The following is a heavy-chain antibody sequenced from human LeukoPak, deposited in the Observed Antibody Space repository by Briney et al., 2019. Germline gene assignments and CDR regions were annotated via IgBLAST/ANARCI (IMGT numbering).Heavy chain of an antibody. CDR1: AFTLSIYS. V-gene: IGHV3-21*01. CDR2: ISSSISYI. D-gene: IGHD2-2*01. CDR3: ARDLSPVYCSSNSCYSNYGMDV. Sequence: GGCLRLSCAPSAFTLSIYSINCVRQAPGKRLEWVSSISSSISYIYYADSVKGRFSISRVKAKNSLYLQMNSLRGEDTAVYYCARDLSPVYCSSNSCYSNYGMDVWGKGTTVTVSS. J-gene: IGHJ6*04.